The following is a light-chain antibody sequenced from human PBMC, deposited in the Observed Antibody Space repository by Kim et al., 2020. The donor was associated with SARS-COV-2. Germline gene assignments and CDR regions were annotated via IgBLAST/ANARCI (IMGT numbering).Light chain of an antibody. V-gene: IGKV3-15*01. CDR2: CAS. CDR3: QQYNDWWT. J-gene: IGKJ1*01. Sequence: VSQGERVTLSCRASRIVSNNLAWYQQKPGKAPRILFYCASTRGTHIPARYSGSGSGIKFTLTISSLQSVDVAVYYCQQYNDWWTLGQGTKVDIK. CDR1: RIVSNN.